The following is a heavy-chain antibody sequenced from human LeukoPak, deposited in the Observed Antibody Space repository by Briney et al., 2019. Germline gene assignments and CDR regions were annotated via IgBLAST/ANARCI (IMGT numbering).Heavy chain of an antibody. CDR2: IYYSGST. D-gene: IGHD2-15*01. CDR1: GGSISSYY. J-gene: IGHJ3*02. Sequence: SETLSLTCTISGGSISSYYWSWIRQPPGKGLECIGYIYYSGSTNYNPSLKSRVTISVDTSKNQFSLKLSSVTAADTAVYYCARLTRPVVVVAATRGAFDIWGQGTMVTVSS. CDR3: ARLTRPVVVVAATRGAFDI. V-gene: IGHV4-59*08.